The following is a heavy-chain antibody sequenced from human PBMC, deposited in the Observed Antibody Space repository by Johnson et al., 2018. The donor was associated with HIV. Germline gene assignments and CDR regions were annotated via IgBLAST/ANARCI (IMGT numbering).Heavy chain of an antibody. D-gene: IGHD6-19*01. CDR2: ISYDGSNK. V-gene: IGHV3-30*04. CDR3: ARELGSGWGETADAFDI. J-gene: IGHJ3*02. CDR1: GFTFSSYA. Sequence: QVQLVESGGGVVQPGRSLRLSCAASGFTFSSYAMHWVRQAPGTGLEWVAVISYDGSNKYYADSVTGRFTISRDNSKNTLYLQMNSLRAEDTAVYYCARELGSGWGETADAFDIWGQGTMVTVSS.